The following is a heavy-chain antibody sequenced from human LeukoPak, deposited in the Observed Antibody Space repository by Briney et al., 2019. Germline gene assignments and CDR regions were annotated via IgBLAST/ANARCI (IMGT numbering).Heavy chain of an antibody. CDR3: ARPVPSRLGWFDP. CDR1: GVSISSSSYY. J-gene: IGHJ5*02. D-gene: IGHD1-1*01. Sequence: SETLSLTCTVSGVSISSSSYYWGWIRQPPGTGLEWIGTIYYSGSTYYNPSLRSRVTISVDTSKNQFSLKLSSVTAADTAVYYCARPVPSRLGWFDPWGQGTLVTVSS. CDR2: IYYSGST. V-gene: IGHV4-39*01.